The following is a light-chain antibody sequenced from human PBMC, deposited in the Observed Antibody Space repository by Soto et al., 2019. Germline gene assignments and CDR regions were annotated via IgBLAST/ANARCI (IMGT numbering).Light chain of an antibody. CDR2: DAS. CDR3: QQRSNWPIFT. CDR1: QSVSSY. V-gene: IGKV3-11*01. Sequence: EIVLTQSPAPLSLSPGERATLSCRASQSVSSYLAWYQQKPGQAPRLLIYDASSRATGIPARFSGSGSGTEFTLTISSLEPEDFAVYYCQQRSNWPIFTFGPGTKVDIK. J-gene: IGKJ3*01.